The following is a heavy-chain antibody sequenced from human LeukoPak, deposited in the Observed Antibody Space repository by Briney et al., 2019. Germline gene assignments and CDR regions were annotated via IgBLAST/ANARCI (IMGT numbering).Heavy chain of an antibody. CDR1: GYTLTELP. V-gene: IGHV1-24*01. CDR2: FDPEDGET. J-gene: IGHJ4*02. Sequence: ASVKVSCKVSGYTLTELPMHWVRQAPGKGLEWMGGFDPEDGETIYAQKFQGRVTMTEDTSTDTAYMELSSLRSEDTAVYYCATAGAPLGYDILTGYYSFDYWGQGTLVTVSS. CDR3: ATAGAPLGYDILTGYYSFDY. D-gene: IGHD3-9*01.